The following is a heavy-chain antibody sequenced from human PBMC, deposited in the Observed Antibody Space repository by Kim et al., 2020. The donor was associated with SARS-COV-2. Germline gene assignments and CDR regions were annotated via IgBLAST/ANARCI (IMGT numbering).Heavy chain of an antibody. CDR2: LYGDGRT. J-gene: IGHJ3*01. Sequence: GGSLRLSCAVSGFSVSYSFISWVRQSPEKGLEWVSVLYGDGRTFDADSVKGRFIISRDDSKNKSYLQMNSLGVEDTAVYYCATRHLRDDFDVWGQGTMVTVSS. CDR1: GFSVSYSF. CDR3: ATRHLRDDFDV. V-gene: IGHV3-53*01.